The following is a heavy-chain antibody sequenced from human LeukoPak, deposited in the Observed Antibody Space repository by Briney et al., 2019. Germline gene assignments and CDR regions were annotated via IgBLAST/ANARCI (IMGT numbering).Heavy chain of an antibody. J-gene: IGHJ4*02. CDR3: ARHISGFRWDFDY. Sequence: GESLKISCKGSGYSFTTYWIGWVRQMPGKGLEWMGIIYPGDSDTTYSPSFRGQVTISADKSISTAYLQWSSLKASDTAMYYCARHISGFRWDFDYWGQGTLVTVSS. CDR1: GYSFTTYW. CDR2: IYPGDSDT. D-gene: IGHD3-22*01. V-gene: IGHV5-51*01.